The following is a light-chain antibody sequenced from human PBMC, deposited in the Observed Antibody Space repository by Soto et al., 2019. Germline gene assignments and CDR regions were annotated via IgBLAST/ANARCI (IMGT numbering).Light chain of an antibody. CDR3: GTWDSSLSAHAV. V-gene: IGLV1-51*01. CDR1: SSNIGNNY. Sequence: QSVLTQPPSVSAAPGQKVTISCSGSSSNIGNNYVSWYQQLPGTAPKLLIYDNNKRPSGIPDRFSGSKSGTSATLGITGLQTGAEADYYCGTWDSSLSAHAVFGGGTQLTVL. CDR2: DNN. J-gene: IGLJ7*01.